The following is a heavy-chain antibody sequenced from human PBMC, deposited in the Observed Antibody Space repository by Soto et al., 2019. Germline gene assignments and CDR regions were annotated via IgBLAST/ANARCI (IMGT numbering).Heavy chain of an antibody. Sequence: SETLSLTCSVSGGSISSYYWSWIRQPPGKGLEWIGYIYYSGSTNYNPSLKSRVTIPVDTSKNQFSLKLSSVTAADTAVYYCARVIYYGSGRTFDYWGQGTLVTVSS. CDR2: IYYSGST. D-gene: IGHD3-10*01. CDR1: GGSISSYY. CDR3: ARVIYYGSGRTFDY. V-gene: IGHV4-59*01. J-gene: IGHJ4*02.